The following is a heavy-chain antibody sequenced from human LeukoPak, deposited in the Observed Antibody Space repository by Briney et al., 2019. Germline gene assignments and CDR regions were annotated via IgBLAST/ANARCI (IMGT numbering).Heavy chain of an antibody. J-gene: IGHJ4*02. Sequence: PSETLSLTCTVSGGSISSHYWSWIRQPSGKGLEWIGYIYYSGSTNYNPSLKSRVTISVDTSKNQFSLKLSSVTAADTAVYYCARNYGSGSYYGYWGQGTLVTVSS. D-gene: IGHD3-10*01. CDR1: GGSISSHY. CDR2: IYYSGST. V-gene: IGHV4-59*11. CDR3: ARNYGSGSYYGY.